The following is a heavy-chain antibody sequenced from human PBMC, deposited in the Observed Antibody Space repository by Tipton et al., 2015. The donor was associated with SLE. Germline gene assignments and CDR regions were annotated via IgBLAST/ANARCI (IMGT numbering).Heavy chain of an antibody. CDR2: IYYSGST. J-gene: IGHJ6*02. V-gene: IGHV4-59*02. D-gene: IGHD1-26*01. CDR1: GVSVSTYD. Sequence: TLSLTCRVSGVSVSTYDWSWIRQPPGKGLEWIGYIYYSGSTNYNPYLNSPVSISLDTSKNQFSPRLSCVTAADTAVYYCTGRKQWGFYGTDVWGQGTTVTVSS. CDR3: TGRKQWGFYGTDV.